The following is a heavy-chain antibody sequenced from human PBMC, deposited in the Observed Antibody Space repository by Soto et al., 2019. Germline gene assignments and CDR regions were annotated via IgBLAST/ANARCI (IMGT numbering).Heavy chain of an antibody. CDR2: ISDYNGNT. CDR3: ARVFLGGLGSIDI. D-gene: IGHD2-21*01. V-gene: IGHV1-18*01. J-gene: IGHJ2*01. Sequence: QVQLVQSGAELKKPGASVKVSCKASGYTFTSYGISWLRQAPGQGLEWMGWISDYNGNTNYAQKLHGRVTKTTDTSTSTAYMELRSLRSDDTAVYYSARVFLGGLGSIDIWGRGTLVTVSS. CDR1: GYTFTSYG.